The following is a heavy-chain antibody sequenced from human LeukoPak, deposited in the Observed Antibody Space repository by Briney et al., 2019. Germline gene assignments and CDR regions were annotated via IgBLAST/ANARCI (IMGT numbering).Heavy chain of an antibody. J-gene: IGHJ4*02. Sequence: GGSLRLSCAASGFTFDDYTMHWVRQAPGKGLEWVSLISWDGGSTYYADSVKGRFTISRDNSKNTLYLQMNSLRAEDTAVYYCAKESTFGGVIGRSFFDYWGQGTLVTVSS. CDR2: ISWDGGST. CDR1: GFTFDDYT. D-gene: IGHD3-16*02. V-gene: IGHV3-43*01. CDR3: AKESTFGGVIGRSFFDY.